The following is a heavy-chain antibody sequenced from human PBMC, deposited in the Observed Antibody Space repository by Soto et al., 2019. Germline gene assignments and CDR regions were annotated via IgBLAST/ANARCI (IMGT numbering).Heavy chain of an antibody. CDR3: ARSLYIYCSSTSCYYYYYGMDV. J-gene: IGHJ6*02. D-gene: IGHD2-2*01. CDR2: IWYDGSNK. Sequence: GGSLRLSCAASGFTFSSYGMHWVRQAPGKGLEWVAVIWYDGSNKYYADSVKGRFTISRDNSKNTLYLQMNSLRAEDTAVYYCARSLYIYCSSTSCYYYYYGMDVWGQGTTVTVSS. CDR1: GFTFSSYG. V-gene: IGHV3-33*01.